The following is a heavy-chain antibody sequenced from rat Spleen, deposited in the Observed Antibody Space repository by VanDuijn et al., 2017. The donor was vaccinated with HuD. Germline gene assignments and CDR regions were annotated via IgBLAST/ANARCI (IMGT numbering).Heavy chain of an antibody. CDR2: IIYDGSST. J-gene: IGHJ2*01. V-gene: IGHV5-17*01. CDR1: GFTFSDYA. D-gene: IGHD1-6*01. CDR3: ARRYYGSNLFDY. Sequence: EVQLVESGGGLVQPGRSLKLSCAASGFTFSDYAMAWVRQAPKKGLEWVATIIYDGSSTYYRDSVKGRFTISRDNAKNTQFLQMDSLRSEDTAIYYCARRYYGSNLFDYWGQGVMVTVSS.